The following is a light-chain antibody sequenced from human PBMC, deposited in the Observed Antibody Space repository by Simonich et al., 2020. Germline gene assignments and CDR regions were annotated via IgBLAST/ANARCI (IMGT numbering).Light chain of an antibody. V-gene: IGKV4-1*01. CDR2: WAA. J-gene: IGKJ2*01. Sequence: DIVMTQSPDSLAVSLGERATINCKSSQRVLSSSNNKNYLAWYQQKPGKPPKLLIYWAATRESGGPDRFIGSGSGTDFTLTISSLQAEDVAVYYCQQYYSTPYTFGQGTKLEIK. CDR3: QQYYSTPYT. CDR1: QRVLSSSNNKNY.